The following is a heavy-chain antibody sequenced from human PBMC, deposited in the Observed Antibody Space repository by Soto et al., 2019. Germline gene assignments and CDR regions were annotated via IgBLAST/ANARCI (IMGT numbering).Heavy chain of an antibody. CDR3: ARDSDYYSSGSFDY. Sequence: PGGSLRLSCAAAGFTFSGSAVHWVRQASGRGLEWVGRIRSKTNNYATDYAASVNGRFTFSRDDSQNTVYVQMDSLRTEDTAVYYCARDSDYYSSGSFDYWGQGTLVTVSS. V-gene: IGHV3-73*01. J-gene: IGHJ4*02. CDR1: GFTFSGSA. CDR2: IRSKTNNYAT. D-gene: IGHD3-10*01.